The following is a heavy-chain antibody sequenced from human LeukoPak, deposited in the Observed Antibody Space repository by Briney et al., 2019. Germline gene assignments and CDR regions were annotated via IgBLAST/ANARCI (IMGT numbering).Heavy chain of an antibody. CDR3: ARSPITMVRGVTKYYYYYGMDV. D-gene: IGHD3-10*01. J-gene: IGHJ6*02. V-gene: IGHV3-33*01. CDR1: GFTFSSYG. CDR2: IWYDGSNK. Sequence: PGGSLRLSCAASGFTFSSYGMPWVRQAPGKGLEWVAVIWYDGSNKYYADSVKGRFTISRDNSKNTLYLQMNSLRAEDTAVYYCARSPITMVRGVTKYYYYYGMDVWGQGTTVTVSS.